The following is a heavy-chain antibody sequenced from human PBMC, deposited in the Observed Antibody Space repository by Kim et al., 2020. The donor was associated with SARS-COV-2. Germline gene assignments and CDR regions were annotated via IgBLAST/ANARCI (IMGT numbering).Heavy chain of an antibody. Sequence: ASVKVFCKASGYTFTSYAMNWVRQAPGQGLEWMVWLNTNTGNSTYAQGFTGRFVFSLDTSVSTAYLQISSLMPEDTAVYYFASEIYSNYGDNWFISWAQG. V-gene: IGHV7-4-1*02. CDR2: LNTNTGNS. CDR1: GYTFTSYA. CDR3: ASEIYSNYGDNWFIS. D-gene: IGHD4-4*01. J-gene: IGHJ5*01.